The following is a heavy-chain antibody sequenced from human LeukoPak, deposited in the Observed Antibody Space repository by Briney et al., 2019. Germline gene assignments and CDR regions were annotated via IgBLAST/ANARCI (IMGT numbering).Heavy chain of an antibody. CDR1: GGSISSSNW. CDR2: IYHSGST. J-gene: IGHJ6*03. CDR3: ARNRGHPYYYYMDV. V-gene: IGHV4-4*02. Sequence: SETLSLTCAVSGGSISSSNWWSWVRQPPGKGLEWIGEIYHSGSTNYNPSLKSRVTISVDKSKNQFSLKLSSVTAADTAVYYCARNRGHPYYYYMDVWGKGTTVAVSS. D-gene: IGHD2/OR15-2a*01.